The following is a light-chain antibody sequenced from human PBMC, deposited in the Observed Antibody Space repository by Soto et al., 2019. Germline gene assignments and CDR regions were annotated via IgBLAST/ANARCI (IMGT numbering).Light chain of an antibody. Sequence: DIQLTQSPSFLSASVGDRVTITCRASQGISSYLAWYQQEPGKAPKPLIYAASTLQSGVPSRFSGSGSGTDFTLTISSLQPEDVATYYCQQLKSYPVTFGGGTKVEIK. V-gene: IGKV1-9*01. CDR1: QGISSY. CDR3: QQLKSYPVT. CDR2: AAS. J-gene: IGKJ4*01.